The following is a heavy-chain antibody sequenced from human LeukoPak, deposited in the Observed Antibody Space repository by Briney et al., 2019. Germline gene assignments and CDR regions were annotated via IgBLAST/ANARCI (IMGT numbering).Heavy chain of an antibody. CDR3: ARDRRLSNVLLWLQRPGGIDY. V-gene: IGHV1-2*02. J-gene: IGHJ4*02. D-gene: IGHD3-10*01. CDR2: INPNSGGT. CDR1: GYTFTGYY. Sequence: GASVKVSCKASGYTFTGYYMHWVRQAPGQGLEWMGWINPNSGGTNYAQKFQGRVTMTRDTSISTAYMELSRLRSDDTAVYYCARDRRLSNVLLWLQRPGGIDYWGQGTLVTVSS.